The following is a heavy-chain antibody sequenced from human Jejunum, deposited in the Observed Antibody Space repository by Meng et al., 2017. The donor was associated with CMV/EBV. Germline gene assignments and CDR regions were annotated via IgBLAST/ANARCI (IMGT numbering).Heavy chain of an antibody. CDR3: ASHRYSAGYYSDY. D-gene: IGHD3-16*02. J-gene: IGHJ4*02. V-gene: IGHV4-59*13. CDR1: GGSFSDYY. Sequence: TVSGGSFSDYYWTWIRQFPGKGLEWIGYVFYTGSTNYNPSLESRVSMSVDTSKKQFSLTLSAVTAADTAAYYCASHRYSAGYYSDYWAQGTLVTVSS. CDR2: VFYTGST.